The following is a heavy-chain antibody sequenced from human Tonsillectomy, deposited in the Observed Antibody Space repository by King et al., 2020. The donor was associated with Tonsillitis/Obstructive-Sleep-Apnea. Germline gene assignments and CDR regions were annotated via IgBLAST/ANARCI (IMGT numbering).Heavy chain of an antibody. CDR3: ARSKGKGYYYDSSGYYYAAGHGAFDI. J-gene: IGHJ3*02. CDR2: IYYSGST. CDR1: RGSISSYY. D-gene: IGHD3-22*01. Sequence: VQLQESGPGLVKPSETLSLTCTVSRGSISSYYWSWIRQPPGKGLEWIGYIYYSGSTNYNPSLKSRVTISVDTSKNQFSLKLSSVTAADTAVYYCARSKGKGYYYDSSGYYYAAGHGAFDIWGQGTMVTVSS. V-gene: IGHV4-59*08.